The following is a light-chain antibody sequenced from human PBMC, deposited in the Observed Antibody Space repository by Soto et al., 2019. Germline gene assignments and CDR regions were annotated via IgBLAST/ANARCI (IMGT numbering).Light chain of an antibody. CDR3: QQLNTYPVT. J-gene: IGKJ4*01. CDR2: AAS. V-gene: IGKV1-9*01. Sequence: DIQMTQAPSTLPASVGDSVTITCRASQGISRYLSWYQQKSGRAPKILISAASTLQSGVPARFRGIGSGTDFTLRLTKLQPEDFETYYCQQLNTYPVTFGGGTKVDIK. CDR1: QGISRY.